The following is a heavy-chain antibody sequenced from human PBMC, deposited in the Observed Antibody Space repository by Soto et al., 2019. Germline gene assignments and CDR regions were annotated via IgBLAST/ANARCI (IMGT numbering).Heavy chain of an antibody. CDR2: INHSGST. J-gene: IGHJ4*02. Sequence: QLQLQQWGAGLLKPSETLSLTCAVYGGSFSGYYWSWIRQPPGKGLEWIGEINHSGSTNYNPSLKSRVTISVDTSKNQFSLKLSSVTAADTAVYYCARRFEVNDPRYFDYWGQGTLVTVSS. V-gene: IGHV4-34*01. D-gene: IGHD1-1*01. CDR1: GGSFSGYY. CDR3: ARRFEVNDPRYFDY.